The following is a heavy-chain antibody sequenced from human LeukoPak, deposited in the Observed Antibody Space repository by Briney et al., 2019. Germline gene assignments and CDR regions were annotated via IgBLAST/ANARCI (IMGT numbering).Heavy chain of an antibody. CDR2: ITTSDGNT. D-gene: IGHD7-27*01. CDR3: AKDGGLWVSAHWGDS. Sequence: GGSLRLSCAASGFTFSSYAMSWVRQAPGKGLEWVSTITTSDGNTYYADSVRGRFTVSRDNSKNTLYLQMNSLRAEDTAVYYCAKDGGLWVSAHWGDSWGRGTLVTVSS. CDR1: GFTFSSYA. V-gene: IGHV3-23*01. J-gene: IGHJ4*02.